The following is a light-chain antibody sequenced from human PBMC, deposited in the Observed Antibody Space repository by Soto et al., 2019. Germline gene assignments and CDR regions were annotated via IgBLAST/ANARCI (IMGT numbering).Light chain of an antibody. Sequence: EIVLTQSPATLSVSPGERVTLSCRASQSVDISLAWYQQKPGQAPRLLIYGASTRPTDMPGTFSGRGSGTEFTLTISSLRPEDFAVYYCQQYRSWPRTFGQGTKVEIK. J-gene: IGKJ1*01. V-gene: IGKV3-15*01. CDR2: GAS. CDR1: QSVDIS. CDR3: QQYRSWPRT.